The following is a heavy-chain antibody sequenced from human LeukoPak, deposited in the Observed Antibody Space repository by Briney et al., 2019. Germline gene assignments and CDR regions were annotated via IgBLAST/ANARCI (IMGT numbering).Heavy chain of an antibody. CDR3: ARAGYGSGSYPTPNWFDP. CDR1: GGSISNYY. J-gene: IGHJ5*02. V-gene: IGHV4-59*01. CDR2: IYSSGHT. D-gene: IGHD3-10*01. Sequence: PSETLSLTCTVSGGSISNYYWSWIRQPPGKGLEWIGCIYSSGHTNYNPSLKNRDTISVDTSKNQFSLRLRSVTAADTAVYYCARAGYGSGSYPTPNWFDPWGQGTLVTVSS.